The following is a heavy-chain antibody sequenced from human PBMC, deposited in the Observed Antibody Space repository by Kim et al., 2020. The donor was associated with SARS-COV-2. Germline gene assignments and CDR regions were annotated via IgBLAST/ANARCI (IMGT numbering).Heavy chain of an antibody. J-gene: IGHJ4*02. CDR3: ARGRTVADY. Sequence: GSTDYANFVKGRFTVSRDNSKDTLYLQMGSLRADDSAVYYCARGRTVADYWGQGILVTVSS. V-gene: IGHV3-64*01. D-gene: IGHD4-17*01. CDR2: GST.